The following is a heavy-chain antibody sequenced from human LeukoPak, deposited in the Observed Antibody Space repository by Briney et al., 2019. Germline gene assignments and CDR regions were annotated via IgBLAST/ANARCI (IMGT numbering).Heavy chain of an antibody. Sequence: PGGSLRLSCEASGFTFSAYWMSWVRQAPGKGLEWVANIKQDGSQTYHADSVKGRFTISRDNAENSLYLQMNSLRAEDTAVYYCVRGYNRASCPYYFDSWAQGTLVTVSS. CDR2: IKQDGSQT. J-gene: IGHJ4*02. D-gene: IGHD3-10*01. V-gene: IGHV3-7*01. CDR3: VRGYNRASCPYYFDS. CDR1: GFTFSAYW.